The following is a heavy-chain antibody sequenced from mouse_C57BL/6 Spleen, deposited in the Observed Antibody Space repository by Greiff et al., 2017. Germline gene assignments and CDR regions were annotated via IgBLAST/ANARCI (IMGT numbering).Heavy chain of an antibody. CDR3: AKIYYGSSYWYFDV. CDR1: GFTFSDYG. J-gene: IGHJ1*03. V-gene: IGHV5-17*01. D-gene: IGHD1-1*01. CDR2: ISSGSSTI. Sequence: EVMLVESGGGLVKPGGSLTLSCAASGFTFSDYGLHWVRQAPEKGLEWVAYISSGSSTIYYADTVKGRFTISRDNAKNTLFLQMTSLRSEDTAMYYCAKIYYGSSYWYFDVWGTGTTVTVSS.